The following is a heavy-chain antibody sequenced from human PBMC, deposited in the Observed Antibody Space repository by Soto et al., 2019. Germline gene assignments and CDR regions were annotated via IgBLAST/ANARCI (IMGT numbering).Heavy chain of an antibody. CDR1: GFTFSSYA. D-gene: IGHD2-2*01. J-gene: IGHJ6*02. CDR2: ISGSGGST. Sequence: PGGSLRLSCAASGFTFSSYAMSWVRQAPGKGLEWVSAISGSGGSTYYADSVKGRFTISRDNSKNTLYLQMNSLRAEATAVYYCAVRYCSSTSCYADYYYYGVDVWGQGTTVTVSS. V-gene: IGHV3-23*01. CDR3: AVRYCSSTSCYADYYYYGVDV.